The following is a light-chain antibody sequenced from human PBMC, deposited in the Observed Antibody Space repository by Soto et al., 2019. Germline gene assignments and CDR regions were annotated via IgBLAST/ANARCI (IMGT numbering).Light chain of an antibody. Sequence: EVVMTQSPATLSVSPGERVTLSCRASQSVRSNLAWYQQKPGQAPRLLIYGGSSRATGIPVRFSGSGSETDFTLTITRLEPEDFAVYYCQQYSSSRTFGQGTKVE. V-gene: IGKV3-20*01. J-gene: IGKJ1*01. CDR2: GGS. CDR3: QQYSSSRT. CDR1: QSVRSN.